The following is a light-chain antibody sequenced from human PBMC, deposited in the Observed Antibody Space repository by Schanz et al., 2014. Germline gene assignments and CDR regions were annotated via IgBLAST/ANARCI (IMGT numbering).Light chain of an antibody. J-gene: IGKJ4*01. CDR1: QTVSSN. CDR2: GAS. V-gene: IGKV3-15*01. Sequence: IVMTQSPATLSVSPGERATLSCRASQTVSSNLAWYQQKFGQAPRLLIYGASTRAAGIPARFSGSGSGTEFTLTISSLQPEDFAVYFCQQYSTGLTFSGGTKVEIK. CDR3: QQYSTGLT.